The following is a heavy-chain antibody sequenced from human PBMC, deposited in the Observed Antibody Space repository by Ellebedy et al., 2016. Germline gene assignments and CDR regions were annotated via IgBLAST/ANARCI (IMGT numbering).Heavy chain of an antibody. CDR2: ISSSSSTI. Sequence: GGSLRLSCAASEFTFSTYSMNWVRQAPGKGLECVSYISSSSSTIYYADSVKGRFTISRDNAKKSLYLQMNSLRDEDTAVYYCARDPDHYDSSGYSYGMDVWGQGTTVTVSS. D-gene: IGHD3-22*01. CDR3: ARDPDHYDSSGYSYGMDV. J-gene: IGHJ6*02. CDR1: EFTFSTYS. V-gene: IGHV3-48*02.